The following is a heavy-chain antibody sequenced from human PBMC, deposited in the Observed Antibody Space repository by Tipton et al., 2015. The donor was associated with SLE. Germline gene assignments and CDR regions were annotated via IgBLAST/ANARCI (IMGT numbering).Heavy chain of an antibody. CDR3: AREGSGTGCLDY. D-gene: IGHD3-10*01. CDR1: GYTFTNFD. Sequence: QLVQSGAEVMKPGASVKVSCKASGYTFTNFDISWVRQAPGQGLEWMGWISTKNGDTKYAERFQGRISLTTDTSTSTTYMALRSPTSDDTAIYYCAREGSGTGCLDYWGQGTLVTVSS. J-gene: IGHJ4*02. V-gene: IGHV1-18*01. CDR2: ISTKNGDT.